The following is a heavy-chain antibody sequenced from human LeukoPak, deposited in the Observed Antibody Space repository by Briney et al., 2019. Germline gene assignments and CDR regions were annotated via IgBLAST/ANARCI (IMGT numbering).Heavy chain of an antibody. Sequence: ASVKVSCKASGYTFTSYGISWVRQAPGQGLEWMGWISAYNGNTNYAQKLQGRVTMTTDTSTSTAYMELRSLRSDDTAVYCCARDGFTMIKDDAFDIWGQGTMVTVSS. CDR2: ISAYNGNT. J-gene: IGHJ3*02. CDR1: GYTFTSYG. CDR3: ARDGFTMIKDDAFDI. D-gene: IGHD3-22*01. V-gene: IGHV1-18*01.